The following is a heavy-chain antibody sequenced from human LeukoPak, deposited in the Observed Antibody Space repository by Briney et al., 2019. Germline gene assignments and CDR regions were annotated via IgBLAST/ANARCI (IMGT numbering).Heavy chain of an antibody. CDR1: GGSISSSNYY. CDR2: IYYSGST. Sequence: SETLSLTCTVSGGSISSSNYYWGWIRQPPGKGLEWIGSIYYSGSTYYNPSLKSRVTISVDTSKNQFSLKLSSVTAADTAVYYCARDRYSSSSLDYWGQGILVTVSS. J-gene: IGHJ4*02. CDR3: ARDRYSSSSLDY. V-gene: IGHV4-39*07. D-gene: IGHD6-13*01.